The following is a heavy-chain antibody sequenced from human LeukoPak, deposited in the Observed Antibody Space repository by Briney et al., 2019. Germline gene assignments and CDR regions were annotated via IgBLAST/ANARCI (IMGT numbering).Heavy chain of an antibody. CDR2: IYASGST. CDR3: HLNLHDYGGNPYYFDY. CDR1: GGSISSGSYY. D-gene: IGHD4-23*01. V-gene: IGHV4-61*02. Sequence: PSQTLSLTCTVSGGSISSGSYYWSWIRQPAGKGLEWIGRIYASGSTNYNPSLKSRVTISVDTSKNQFSLKLSSVTAADTAVYYCHLNLHDYGGNPYYFDYWGQGTLVTVSS. J-gene: IGHJ4*02.